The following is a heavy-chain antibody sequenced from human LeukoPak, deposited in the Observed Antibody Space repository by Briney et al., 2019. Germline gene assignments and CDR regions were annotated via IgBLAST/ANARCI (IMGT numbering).Heavy chain of an antibody. CDR2: IIPIFGTA. V-gene: IGHV1-69*06. D-gene: IGHD3-22*01. CDR1: GGTFSSYA. CDR3: ARVTPYYYDSSGYYSD. Sequence: SVKVSCKASGGTFSSYAISWVRQAPGQGLEWMGGIIPIFGTANYAQKFQGRVTMTEDTSTDTAYMELSSLRSEDTAVYYCARVTPYYYDSSGYYSDWGQGTLVTVS. J-gene: IGHJ4*02.